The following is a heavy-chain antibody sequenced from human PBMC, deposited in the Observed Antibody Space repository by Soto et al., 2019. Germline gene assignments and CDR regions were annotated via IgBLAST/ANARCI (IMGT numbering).Heavy chain of an antibody. J-gene: IGHJ4*02. V-gene: IGHV2-5*02. Sequence: QITLKESGPPLVKPTQALTLTCTFSGFSLTTRGVGVGWIRQPPGKALEWLALIYWDDDEGYSPSPKSRPTITKDPSKNQVFLTMTSMDPVDTATYYCAHRPRGYSYHFESWGQGTLVTVSS. CDR2: IYWDDDE. CDR1: GFSLTTRGVG. CDR3: AHRPRGYSYHFES. D-gene: IGHD5-18*01.